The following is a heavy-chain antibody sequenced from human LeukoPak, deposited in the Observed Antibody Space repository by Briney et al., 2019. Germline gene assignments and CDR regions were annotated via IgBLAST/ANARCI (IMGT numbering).Heavy chain of an antibody. CDR3: AKRGGYYDY. CDR1: GFTFSNHA. V-gene: IGHV3-23*01. D-gene: IGHD3-10*01. Sequence: HAGGSLRLSCAASGFTFSNHAMSWVRQAPGKGLEWVSTISGTGGSTYSADSVKGRFTISRDNSKNTLYLQMNSLRAEDTAVYYWAKRGGYYDYWGQGTRVTVSS. J-gene: IGHJ4*02. CDR2: ISGTGGST.